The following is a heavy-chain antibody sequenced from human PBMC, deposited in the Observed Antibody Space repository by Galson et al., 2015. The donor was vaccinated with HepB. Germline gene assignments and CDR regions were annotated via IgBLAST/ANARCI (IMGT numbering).Heavy chain of an antibody. V-gene: IGHV1-3*01. Sequence: SVKVSCKASRYTFATYGMHWVRQAPGQRLEWMGWINAGNGNTKYSQKFQGRVTITRDTSASTAYMELSSLRSEDTAIYYCARDRYDFWSGYSYWGQGTLVTVSS. CDR1: RYTFATYG. CDR3: ARDRYDFWSGYSY. CDR2: INAGNGNT. D-gene: IGHD3-3*01. J-gene: IGHJ4*02.